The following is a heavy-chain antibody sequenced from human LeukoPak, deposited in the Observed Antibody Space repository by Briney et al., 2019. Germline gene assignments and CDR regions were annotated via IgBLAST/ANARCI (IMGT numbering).Heavy chain of an antibody. V-gene: IGHV4-59*12. Sequence: SETLSLTCTVSGGSISSYYWSWIRQPPGKGLEWIGHIYYSGSTNYNPSLKSRVTISVDTSKNQFSLKLSSVTAADTAVYYCARPGRPLYSSSWKHAEYFQHWGQGTLATVSS. D-gene: IGHD6-13*01. CDR2: IYYSGST. CDR1: GGSISSYY. J-gene: IGHJ1*01. CDR3: ARPGRPLYSSSWKHAEYFQH.